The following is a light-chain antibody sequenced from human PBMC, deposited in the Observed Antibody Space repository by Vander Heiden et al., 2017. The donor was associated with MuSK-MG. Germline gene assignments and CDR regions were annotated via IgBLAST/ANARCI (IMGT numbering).Light chain of an antibody. CDR3: QQWNSDPQQYT. J-gene: IGKJ2*01. Sequence: AIQLTQSPSSLSASVGDRVTITCRASQGISSALAWYQQKPGKAPKLLIYDASSLESGVQSRFSGSGYGTDFTLTISSLQPEDFAPYYCQQWNSDPQQYTFGQGTKLEIK. CDR1: QGISSA. V-gene: IGKV1-13*02. CDR2: DAS.